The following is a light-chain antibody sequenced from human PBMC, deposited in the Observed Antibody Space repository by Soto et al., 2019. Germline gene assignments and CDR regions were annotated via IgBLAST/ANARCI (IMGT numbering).Light chain of an antibody. CDR3: QQYYSYPLT. J-gene: IGKJ4*01. V-gene: IGKV1-8*01. Sequence: IRITQSPSSLSASTGDRVTIACRASQGISSYLAWYQQKPGKAPKLLIYAASTLQSGVPSRFSGSGSGTDFTLTISCLQSEDFANYYCQQYYSYPLTFGGGTKVDIK. CDR2: AAS. CDR1: QGISSY.